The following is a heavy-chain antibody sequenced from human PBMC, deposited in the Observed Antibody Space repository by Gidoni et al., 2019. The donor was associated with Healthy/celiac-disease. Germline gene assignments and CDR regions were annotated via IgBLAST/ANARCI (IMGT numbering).Heavy chain of an antibody. Sequence: QVQLVQSGAEVKKPGSSVQVSCKSSGGTFSSYAISWVRQAPGQGLEWMGGSIPIFGTANYAQKFQGRVTITADESTSTAYMELSILRSEDTAVYYCARGYSTPADGMDVWGQGTTVTVSS. J-gene: IGHJ6*02. CDR2: SIPIFGTA. V-gene: IGHV1-69*01. CDR1: GGTFSSYA. D-gene: IGHD6-13*01. CDR3: ARGYSTPADGMDV.